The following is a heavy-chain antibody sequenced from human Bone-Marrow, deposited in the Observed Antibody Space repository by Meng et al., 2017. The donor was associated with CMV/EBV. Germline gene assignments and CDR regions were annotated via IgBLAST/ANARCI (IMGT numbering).Heavy chain of an antibody. V-gene: IGHV3-53*01. CDR1: GFTVSTCR. CDR2: IDRGGTP. CDR3: ARAVDDVRAFDV. Sequence: GESLKISCAASGFTVSTCRMTWVRQTPGRGLEWVSVIDRGGTPYYADSVRGRFTISRDNSGNALYFELNSLRVEDTAVYYCARAVDDVRAFDVWGQGALVTVSS. J-gene: IGHJ3*01. D-gene: IGHD1-1*01.